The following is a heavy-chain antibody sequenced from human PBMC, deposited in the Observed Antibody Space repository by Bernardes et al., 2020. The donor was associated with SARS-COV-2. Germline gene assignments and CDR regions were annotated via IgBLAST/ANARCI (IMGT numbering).Heavy chain of an antibody. D-gene: IGHD3-22*01. V-gene: IGHV2-5*02. CDR1: GFSPSTSGVA. J-gene: IGHJ4*02. CDR2: LYWDDDK. CDR3: AHRARHYCDNRGNRGDHFDY. Sequence: SGPTLVKPTQTLTLTCSLSGFSPSTSGVAVGWIRQPPGKALEWLALLYWDDDKRYSPFLKNRLIITKDTSINQVVLRMTDMDPVDTATYYCAHRARHYCDNRGNRGDHFDYWGPGTAVTVSS.